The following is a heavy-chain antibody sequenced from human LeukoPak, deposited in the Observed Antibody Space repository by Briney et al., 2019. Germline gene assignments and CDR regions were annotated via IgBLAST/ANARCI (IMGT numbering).Heavy chain of an antibody. CDR1: GFTFTDYA. J-gene: IGHJ4*02. Sequence: GGSLRLSCAASGFTFTDYAMSWVRQAPEKGLEWLSTISDNGSQTYYTDSVKGRFTISRDFSKNTVFLHMNSLRAEDTAMYYCARGGDSGYYDYFDYWGQGALVTVSS. D-gene: IGHD3-22*01. V-gene: IGHV3-23*01. CDR2: ISDNGSQT. CDR3: ARGGDSGYYDYFDY.